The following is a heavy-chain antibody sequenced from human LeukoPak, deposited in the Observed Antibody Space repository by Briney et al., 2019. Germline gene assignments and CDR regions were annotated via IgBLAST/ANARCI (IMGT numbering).Heavy chain of an antibody. CDR3: ARVKVQDHGIYYYGMDV. CDR1: GYTFTSYA. J-gene: IGHJ6*02. CDR2: INAGNGNT. Sequence: ASVKVSCKASGYTFTSYAMHWVRQAPGQRLEWMGWINAGNGNTKYSQKFQGRVTITTDTSATTAYVEVSSLRSEDTAVYYCARVKVQDHGIYYYGMDVWGQGTTFTVSS. D-gene: IGHD1-14*01. V-gene: IGHV1-3*01.